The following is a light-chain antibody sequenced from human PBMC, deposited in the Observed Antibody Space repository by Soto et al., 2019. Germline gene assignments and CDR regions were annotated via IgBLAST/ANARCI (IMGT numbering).Light chain of an antibody. CDR2: DVS. J-gene: IGLJ1*01. V-gene: IGLV2-14*01. Sequence: QSVLTQPASVSGSPGQSIAISCTGTSSDVGAYNCVSWYQQHPGKAPKLMIYDVSNRPSGVSNRFSGSKSGNTASLTISGLQAEDEADYYCSSCTSSGNYVFGTGTKVTVL. CDR1: SSDVGAYNC. CDR3: SSCTSSGNYV.